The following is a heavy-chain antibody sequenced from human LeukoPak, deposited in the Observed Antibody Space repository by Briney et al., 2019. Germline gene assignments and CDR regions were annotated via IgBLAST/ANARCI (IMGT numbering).Heavy chain of an antibody. CDR3: ARDPPYDFWSGYYDSFDY. D-gene: IGHD3-3*01. CDR2: INSDGSST. Sequence: PGGSLRLSCAASGFTFSSYWMHWVRQAPGKGLVWVSRINSDGSSTSYADSVKGRFTISRDNAENTLYLQMNSLRAEDTAVYYCARDPPYDFWSGYYDSFDYWGQGTLVTVSS. J-gene: IGHJ4*02. V-gene: IGHV3-74*01. CDR1: GFTFSSYW.